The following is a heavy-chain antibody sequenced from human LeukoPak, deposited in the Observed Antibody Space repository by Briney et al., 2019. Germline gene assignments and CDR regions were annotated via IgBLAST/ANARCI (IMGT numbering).Heavy chain of an antibody. Sequence: GGSLRLSCAASGFTFSNYWMSWVRQAPGKRLEWVANIKQDGSEKYYADSVKGRFTISRDNSKNTLYLQMNSLRAEDTAVYYCAKDGLGYCSSTSCYVHYYYGMDVWGQGTTVTVSS. J-gene: IGHJ6*02. D-gene: IGHD2-2*01. CDR1: GFTFSNYW. CDR2: IKQDGSEK. CDR3: AKDGLGYCSSTSCYVHYYYGMDV. V-gene: IGHV3-7*01.